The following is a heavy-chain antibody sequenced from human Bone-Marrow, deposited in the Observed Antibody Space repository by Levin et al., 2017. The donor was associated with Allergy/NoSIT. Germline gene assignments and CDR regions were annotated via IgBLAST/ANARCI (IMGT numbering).Heavy chain of an antibody. CDR3: AKVGITIFGVGFDP. D-gene: IGHD3-3*01. V-gene: IGHV3-23*01. CDR2: ISGSGGST. CDR1: GFTFSSYA. J-gene: IGHJ5*02. Sequence: GESLKISCAASGFTFSSYAMSWVRQAPGKGLEWVSAISGSGGSTYYADSVKGRFTISRDNSKNTLYLQMNSLRAEDTAVYYCAKVGITIFGVGFDPWGQGTLVTVSS.